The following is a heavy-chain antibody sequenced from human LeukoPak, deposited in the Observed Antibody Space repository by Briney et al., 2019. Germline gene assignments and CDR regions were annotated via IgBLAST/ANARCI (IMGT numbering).Heavy chain of an antibody. CDR2: INHSGST. V-gene: IGHV4-39*01. Sequence: SETLSLPCTVSGASVSGSPYYWGWIRQPPGKGLGWIGEINHSGSTNYNPSLKSRVTISVDTPKNQFSLKLSSVTAADTAVYYCARQKYYDYVWGSYRPPLYFDYWGQGTLVTVSS. D-gene: IGHD3-16*02. CDR3: ARQKYYDYVWGSYRPPLYFDY. J-gene: IGHJ4*02. CDR1: GASVSGSPYY.